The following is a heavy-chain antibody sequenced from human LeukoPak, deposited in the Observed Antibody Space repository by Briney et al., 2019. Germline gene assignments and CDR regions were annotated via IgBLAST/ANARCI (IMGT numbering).Heavy chain of an antibody. D-gene: IGHD2-21*02. CDR2: IYSGGST. CDR1: GFTVSSNY. J-gene: IGHJ4*02. CDR3: VRARLIRLENFFDY. Sequence: GGSLRLSCAASGFTVSSNYMSWVRQAPGKGLEWVSVIYSGGSTYYADSVKGRFTISRDNSKNTLYLQMNSLRAEDTAVYFCVRARLIRLENFFDYWGQGTLVTVSS. V-gene: IGHV3-66*01.